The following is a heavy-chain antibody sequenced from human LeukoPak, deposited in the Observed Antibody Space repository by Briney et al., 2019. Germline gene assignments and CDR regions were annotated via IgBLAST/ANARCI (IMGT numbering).Heavy chain of an antibody. CDR2: IKQDGSEK. Sequence: GGSLRLSCAASGFTFSSYWMSWVRQAPGKGLEWVANIKQDGSEKYYVDSVKGRFTISRDNAKISLYLQMNSLRAEDTAVYYCARSRMVYYYDSSGYGDYWGQGTLVTVSS. D-gene: IGHD3-22*01. V-gene: IGHV3-7*01. CDR1: GFTFSSYW. J-gene: IGHJ4*02. CDR3: ARSRMVYYYDSSGYGDY.